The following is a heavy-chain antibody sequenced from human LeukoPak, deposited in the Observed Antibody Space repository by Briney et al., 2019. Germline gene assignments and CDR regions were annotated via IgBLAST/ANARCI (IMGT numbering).Heavy chain of an antibody. V-gene: IGHV3-7*04. CDR2: IKQDGSKK. CDR3: ARVGYIDEGIDY. CDR1: GFPFSSYW. D-gene: IGHD5-24*01. J-gene: IGHJ4*02. Sequence: GGSLRLSCVASGFPFSSYWMTWVRQAPGKGLEWVANIKQDGSKKSYVDSVKGRFTISRDNAKNSLYLQMNSLRAEDTAIYYCARVGYIDEGIDYWGQGTLVTVSS.